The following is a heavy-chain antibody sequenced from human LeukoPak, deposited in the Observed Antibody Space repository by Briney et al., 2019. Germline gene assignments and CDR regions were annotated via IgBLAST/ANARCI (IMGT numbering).Heavy chain of an antibody. CDR2: INHSGST. D-gene: IGHD3-22*01. Sequence: PSETLSLTCAVYGGSFSGYYWSWIRQPPGKGLEWIGEINHSGSTNYNPSLKSRVTISVDTSKNQFSLKLSSVTAADTAVYYCARGNYDSSGYWFRYFDYWGQGTLVTVSS. CDR1: GGSFSGYY. V-gene: IGHV4-34*01. J-gene: IGHJ4*02. CDR3: ARGNYDSSGYWFRYFDY.